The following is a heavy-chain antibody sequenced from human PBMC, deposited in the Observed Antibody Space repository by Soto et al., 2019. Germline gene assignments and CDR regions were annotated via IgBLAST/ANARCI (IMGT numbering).Heavy chain of an antibody. D-gene: IGHD4-17*01. Sequence: SETLSLTCTVSGGSISSYYWSWIRQPPGKGLEWIGYIYYSGSTNYNPSLKSRVTISVDTSKNQFSLKLSSVTAADTAVYYCARDYGGNSDYWAQGTLVTVSS. J-gene: IGHJ4*02. CDR1: GGSISSYY. CDR2: IYYSGST. V-gene: IGHV4-59*01. CDR3: ARDYGGNSDY.